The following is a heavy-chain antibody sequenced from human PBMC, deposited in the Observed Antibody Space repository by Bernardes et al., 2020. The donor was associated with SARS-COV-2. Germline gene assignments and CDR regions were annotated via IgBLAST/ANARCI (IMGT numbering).Heavy chain of an antibody. J-gene: IGHJ4*02. D-gene: IGHD6-19*01. CDR1: GFTFPTYG. Sequence: ASVKVSCKASGFTFPTYGINWVRQAPGQGLEWMGWISGYNDNTNYAQKFQGRVTMTMDTSTSTAYMELRSLRSDDTAVYCCATLIRYNSGWPVPGYWGLGTLVTVSS. CDR2: ISGYNDNT. V-gene: IGHV1-18*04. CDR3: ATLIRYNSGWPVPGY.